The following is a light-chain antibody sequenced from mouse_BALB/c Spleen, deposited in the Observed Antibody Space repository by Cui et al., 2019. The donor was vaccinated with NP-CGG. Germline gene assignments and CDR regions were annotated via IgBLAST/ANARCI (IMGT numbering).Light chain of an antibody. Sequence: QAVVTQESALTTSPGETLTLTCRSSTGAVTTSNYANWVQEKPDHLFTGLIGGTNNRVPGVPARFSGSLIGDKAALIITGAQTEDEAIYFCALWYSNHWVFGGGTKLTVL. CDR1: TGAVTTSNY. CDR3: ALWYSNHWV. J-gene: IGLJ1*01. CDR2: GTN. V-gene: IGLV1*01.